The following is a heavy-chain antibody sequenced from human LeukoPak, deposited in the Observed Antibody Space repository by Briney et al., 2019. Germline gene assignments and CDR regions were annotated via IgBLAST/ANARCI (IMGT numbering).Heavy chain of an antibody. J-gene: IGHJ5*02. Sequence: PSQTLSLTCTVSGGSISSASYYWSWIRQPPGKGLEWIGSIYYSGSTYYNPSLKSRVTISVDTSKNQFSLKLSSVTAADTAVYYCARATPPPYDYVRGSYRYTWSLPFDPWGQGTLVTVSS. CDR3: ARATPPPYDYVRGSYRYTWSLPFDP. V-gene: IGHV4-39*07. CDR1: GGSISSASYY. D-gene: IGHD3-16*02. CDR2: IYYSGST.